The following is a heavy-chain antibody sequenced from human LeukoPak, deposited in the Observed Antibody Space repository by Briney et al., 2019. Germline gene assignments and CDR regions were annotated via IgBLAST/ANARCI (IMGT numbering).Heavy chain of an antibody. CDR2: INPNGGGT. D-gene: IGHD4-11*01. CDR1: GYIFTGYY. CDR3: ARSHDYTSYVAP. V-gene: IGHV1-2*02. Sequence: ASVRVSCKASGYIFTGYYIHWVRQAPGQGLEWMGWINPNGGGTEYARQFQGRVTMTRDTSISTAFLHLTSLTSDDTAVYYCARSHDYTSYVAPWGQGTLVTVSS. J-gene: IGHJ5*02.